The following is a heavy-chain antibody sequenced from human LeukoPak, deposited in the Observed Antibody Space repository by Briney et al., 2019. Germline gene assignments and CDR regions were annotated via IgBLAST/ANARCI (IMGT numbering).Heavy chain of an antibody. D-gene: IGHD2-2*02. Sequence: GASVKVSCKASGYTFTGYYMHWVRQAPGQGLEWMGWINPNSGGTNYAQKFQGRVTMTRDTSISTAYMELSRLRSDDTAVYYCARASTSCYTGECYFDYWGQGALVTVSS. V-gene: IGHV1-2*02. CDR1: GYTFTGYY. J-gene: IGHJ4*02. CDR2: INPNSGGT. CDR3: ARASTSCYTGECYFDY.